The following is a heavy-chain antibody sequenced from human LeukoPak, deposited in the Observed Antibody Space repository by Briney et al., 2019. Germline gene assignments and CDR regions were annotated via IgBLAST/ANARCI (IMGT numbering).Heavy chain of an antibody. Sequence: PGGSLRLSCAASGFTFSDYYMSWIRQAPGKGLEWVSYISSSGSTIYYADSVKGRFTISRDNAKNSLYLQMNSLRAEDTAVYYCARVGLDTMIVHWFDPWGQGTLVTVSS. J-gene: IGHJ5*02. D-gene: IGHD3-22*01. CDR1: GFTFSDYY. V-gene: IGHV3-11*01. CDR3: ARVGLDTMIVHWFDP. CDR2: ISSSGSTI.